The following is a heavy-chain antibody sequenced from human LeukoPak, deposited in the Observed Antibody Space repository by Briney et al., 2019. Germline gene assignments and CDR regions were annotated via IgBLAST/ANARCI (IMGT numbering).Heavy chain of an antibody. CDR2: IYYSGST. Sequence: SETLSLTCTVSGGSISSSYWTWIRQPPGKALEWIGYIYYSGSTNYNPSLKSRVTISVDTSKKQFSLRLSSVTAADTAVYYCARVDGGDGYNYAYYYGMDVWGQGTTVTVSS. V-gene: IGHV4-59*08. J-gene: IGHJ6*02. D-gene: IGHD5-24*01. CDR3: ARVDGGDGYNYAYYYGMDV. CDR1: GGSISSSY.